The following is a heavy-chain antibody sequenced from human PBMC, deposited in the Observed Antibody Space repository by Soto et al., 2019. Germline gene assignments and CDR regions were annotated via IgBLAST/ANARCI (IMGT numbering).Heavy chain of an antibody. J-gene: IGHJ4*02. CDR3: AKDGRVEMATMIFDY. CDR1: GFTFDDYT. D-gene: IGHD3-22*01. V-gene: IGHV3-43*01. Sequence: VGSLRLSCAASGFTFDDYTMHWVRQAPGKGLEWVSLISWDGGSTYYADSVKGRFTISRDNSKNSLYLQMNSLRTEDTALYYCAKDGRVEMATMIFDYWGQGTLVTVSS. CDR2: ISWDGGST.